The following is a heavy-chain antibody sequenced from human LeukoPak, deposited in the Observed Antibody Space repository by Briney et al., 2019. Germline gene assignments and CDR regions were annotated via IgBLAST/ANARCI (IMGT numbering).Heavy chain of an antibody. J-gene: IGHJ3*02. CDR2: IYYSGST. CDR3: ARVGVRWDPVAFDI. D-gene: IGHD4-23*01. V-gene: IGHV4-59*01. CDR1: GGSISPYY. Sequence: SETLSLTCTVSGGSISPYYWSWIRQPPGEGLEWIGYIYYSGSTNYNPSLKSRVTISLDTSKNQFSLKLSSVTAADTAVYYCARVGVRWDPVAFDIWGQGTMVTVSS.